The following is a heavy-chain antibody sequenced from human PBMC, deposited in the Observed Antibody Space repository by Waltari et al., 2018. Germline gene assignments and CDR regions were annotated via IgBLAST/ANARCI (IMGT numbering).Heavy chain of an antibody. CDR3: ASDLGGTAVATDAFDI. D-gene: IGHD6-19*01. CDR2: VSHSGRT. Sequence: QVQLQQSGPGQVKPSETLSLTCAVSGGSLRSGYYWGWIRQPLGKGLEWIGSVSHSGRTYYNPSLKSRVTISIHMSKHQFSLELRSVTAADTAVYFCASDLGGTAVATDAFDIWGQGTMVIVSS. J-gene: IGHJ3*02. CDR1: GGSLRSGYY. V-gene: IGHV4-38-2*01.